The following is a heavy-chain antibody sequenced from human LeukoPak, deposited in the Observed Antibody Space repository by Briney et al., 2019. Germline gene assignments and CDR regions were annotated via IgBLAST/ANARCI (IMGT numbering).Heavy chain of an antibody. CDR3: VRRSGSGRNPFHI. D-gene: IGHD3-10*01. J-gene: IGHJ3*02. CDR2: INTNSGHT. Sequence: AASVKVSXKASGYTFTTYDINWVRQANGQGLEWMGWINTNSGHTVYAQKFQGRVTITRSVSISTAYMELNSLRSEDTAVYYCVRRSGSGRNPFHIWGQGTIVTVSS. V-gene: IGHV1-8*03. CDR1: GYTFTTYD.